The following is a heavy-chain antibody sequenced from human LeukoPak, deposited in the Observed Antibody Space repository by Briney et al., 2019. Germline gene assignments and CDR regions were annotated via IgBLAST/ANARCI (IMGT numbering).Heavy chain of an antibody. CDR1: GYTFTNFG. D-gene: IGHD1-20*01. J-gene: IGHJ3*02. Sequence: GASVKVSCKASGYTFTNFGTSWVRQAPGQGLEWMGGIIPIFGTANYAQKFQGRVTITADESTSTAYMELSSLRSEDTAVYYCASPPPYNWNDVGLDAFDIWGQGTMVTVSS. CDR2: IIPIFGTA. CDR3: ASPPPYNWNDVGLDAFDI. V-gene: IGHV1-69*13.